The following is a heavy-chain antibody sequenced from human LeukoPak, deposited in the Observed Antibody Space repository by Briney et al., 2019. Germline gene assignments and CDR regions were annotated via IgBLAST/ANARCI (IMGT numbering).Heavy chain of an antibody. CDR1: GFTVSSFA. Sequence: GGSLRLSCAASGFTVSSFAMSWVRQAPGKGLEWVSVFTTGANYTYYADSVKGRFTISRDNAKNSLYLQMNSLRAEDTAVYYCARDCFGGDFWSGYTYYYYGMDVWGQGTTVTVSS. J-gene: IGHJ6*02. CDR3: ARDCFGGDFWSGYTYYYYGMDV. V-gene: IGHV3-21*01. CDR2: FTTGANYT. D-gene: IGHD3-3*01.